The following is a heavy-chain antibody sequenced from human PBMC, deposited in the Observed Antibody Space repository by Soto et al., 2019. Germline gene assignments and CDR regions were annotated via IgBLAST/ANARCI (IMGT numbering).Heavy chain of an antibody. CDR1: GFTFSSYE. CDR2: ISSSGSTI. Sequence: GGSLRLSCAASGFTFSSYEMNWVRQAPGKGLEWVSYISSSGSTIYYADSVKGRFTISRDNAKNSLYLQMNSLRAEDTAVYYCAGDAQQLVQDYWGQGTLVAVSS. J-gene: IGHJ4*02. CDR3: AGDAQQLVQDY. D-gene: IGHD6-6*01. V-gene: IGHV3-48*03.